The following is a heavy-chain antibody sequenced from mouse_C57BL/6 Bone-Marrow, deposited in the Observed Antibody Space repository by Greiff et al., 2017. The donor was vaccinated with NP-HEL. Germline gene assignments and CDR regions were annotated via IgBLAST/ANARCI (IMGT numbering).Heavy chain of an antibody. J-gene: IGHJ2*01. Sequence: EVMLVESGAELVRPGASVKLSCTASGFNIKDDYMHWVKQRPEQGLEWIGWIDPENGDTEYASKFQGKATITADTSSNTAYLQLSSLTSEDTAVYYCTTGGGYVGYWGQGTALTVSS. D-gene: IGHD3-1*01. CDR2: IDPENGDT. V-gene: IGHV14-4*01. CDR1: GFNIKDDY. CDR3: TTGGGYVGY.